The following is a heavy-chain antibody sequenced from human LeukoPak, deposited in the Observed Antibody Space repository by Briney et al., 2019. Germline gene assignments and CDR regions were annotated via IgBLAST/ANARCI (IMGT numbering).Heavy chain of an antibody. Sequence: PSETLSLTCAVYGGSFSGYYWSWIRQPPGKGLEWIGEINHSGSTNYNPSLKSRVTISVDTSKNQFSLKLSSVTAADTAVYYCARGLLRGYSGYDMKYYFDYWGQGTLVTVSS. CDR1: GGSFSGYY. V-gene: IGHV4-34*01. CDR3: ARGLLRGYSGYDMKYYFDY. CDR2: INHSGST. J-gene: IGHJ4*02. D-gene: IGHD5-12*01.